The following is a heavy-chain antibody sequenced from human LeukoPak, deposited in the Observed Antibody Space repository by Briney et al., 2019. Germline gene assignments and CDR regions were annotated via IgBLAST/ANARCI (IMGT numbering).Heavy chain of an antibody. J-gene: IGHJ4*02. CDR2: ISGSSDSI. CDR3: AKAFPGASLDY. Sequence: GGSLRLSCTASGYTFSTYPMSWVRQAPGKGLEWVSGISGSSDSIYYADSVKGRFTISRDNSKNTLYLEMNSLRADDTAQYYCAKAFPGASLDYWGQGTLVTVSS. V-gene: IGHV3-23*01. CDR1: GYTFSTYP. D-gene: IGHD1-26*01.